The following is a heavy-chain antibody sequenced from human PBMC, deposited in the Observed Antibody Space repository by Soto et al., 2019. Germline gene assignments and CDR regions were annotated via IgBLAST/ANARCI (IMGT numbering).Heavy chain of an antibody. J-gene: IGHJ4*02. CDR2: IIPPLDTT. V-gene: IGHV1-69*08. CDR3: VRDSPIGSTFSGYDGIDY. D-gene: IGHD5-12*01. CDR1: GGTFSNDI. Sequence: QVQLVQSGAEVKKPGSSVKVSCKTSGGTFSNDIITWVRQAPGQGLEWMGRIIPPLDTTNYAQKFQGRVTITADKSTGTAYIELNSLRSEETAVYYCVRDSPIGSTFSGYDGIDYWGQGTLVTVSS.